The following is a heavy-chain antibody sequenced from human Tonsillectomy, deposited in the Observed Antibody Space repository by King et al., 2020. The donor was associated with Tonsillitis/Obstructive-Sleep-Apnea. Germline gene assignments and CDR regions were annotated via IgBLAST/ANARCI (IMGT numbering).Heavy chain of an antibody. V-gene: IGHV3-23*04. J-gene: IGHJ4*02. Sequence: VQLVESGGGLVQPGGSLSLSCAASGFTFSSYAMSWVRQAPGKGLEWVSRISGSGDITSYADSVRGRFTISRDNSKNTLYLQMNSLRAEDTAVYYCAKVRSEVVVAATNYWGQGTLVTVSS. CDR1: GFTFSSYA. CDR3: AKVRSEVVVAATNY. D-gene: IGHD2-15*01. CDR2: ISGSGDIT.